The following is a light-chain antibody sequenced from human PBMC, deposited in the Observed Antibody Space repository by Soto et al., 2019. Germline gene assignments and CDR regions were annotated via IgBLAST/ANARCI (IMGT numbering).Light chain of an antibody. CDR1: SSNIGSNT. CDR2: SNN. J-gene: IGLJ1*01. Sequence: QSVLTQPPSASGTPGQRVTISCSGSSSNIGSNTVNWYQQLPGTAPKLLIYSNNQRPSGVPDRFSGSKSGTSASLAISGLQSEDEADYYCAAWHDSLNGFYVFGTGPKVTVL. V-gene: IGLV1-44*01. CDR3: AAWHDSLNGFYV.